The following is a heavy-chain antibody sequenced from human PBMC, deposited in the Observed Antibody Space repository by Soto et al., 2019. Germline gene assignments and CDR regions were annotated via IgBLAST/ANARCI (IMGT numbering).Heavy chain of an antibody. Sequence: GGSLRLSCAASGFTFSSSAMSWVRQAPGKGLECVSTISGSGVSTYYADSVKGRFTISRDNSKNTLYLQMNSLRADDTAVYYCAKVGIGWSFHWGQGTLVPVSS. V-gene: IGHV3-23*01. CDR1: GFTFSSSA. CDR3: AKVGIGWSFH. J-gene: IGHJ4*02. CDR2: ISGSGVST. D-gene: IGHD6-19*01.